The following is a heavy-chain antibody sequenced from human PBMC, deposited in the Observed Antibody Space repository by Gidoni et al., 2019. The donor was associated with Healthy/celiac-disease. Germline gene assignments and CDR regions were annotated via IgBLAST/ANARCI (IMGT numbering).Heavy chain of an antibody. D-gene: IGHD3-10*01. CDR1: GFTFSSYA. CDR3: ANPMVRGVITGYKKDDY. J-gene: IGHJ4*02. CDR2: ISGSGGST. Sequence: EVQLLESGGGLVQPGGSLRLSCAASGFTFSSYAMSWVRQAPGKGLEWVSAISGSGGSTYYADSVKGRFTISRDNSKNTLYLQMNSLRAEDTAVYYCANPMVRGVITGYKKDDYWGQGTLVTVSS. V-gene: IGHV3-23*01.